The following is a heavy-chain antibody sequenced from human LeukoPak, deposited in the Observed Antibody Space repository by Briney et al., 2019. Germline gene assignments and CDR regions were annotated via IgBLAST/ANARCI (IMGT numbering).Heavy chain of an antibody. V-gene: IGHV3-15*01. CDR3: SRNADHDW. Sequence: GGSLRLSCAGSGFSFSDAWFNWVRQTPERGLEWLARIKRQTEGWAKDYAAPVKGRFTISRDDSKSTVYLQMNSLEIEDTAVYFCSRNADHDWWGQGTLVTVSS. CDR2: IKRQTEGWAK. D-gene: IGHD1-14*01. J-gene: IGHJ4*02. CDR1: GFSFSDAW.